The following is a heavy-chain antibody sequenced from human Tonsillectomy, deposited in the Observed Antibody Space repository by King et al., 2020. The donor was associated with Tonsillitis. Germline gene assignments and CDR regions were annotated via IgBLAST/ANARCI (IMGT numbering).Heavy chain of an antibody. CDR3: AGDASDYGNYNYDYYMDV. J-gene: IGHJ6*03. CDR2: ISSSGSYI. CDR1: GFTFSAYN. Sequence: VQLVESGGGLVKPGGSLRLSCAASGFTFSAYNMNWVRQAPGKGLEWVSSISSSGSYIYYAETVKGRFTISRDNAQNSLYLQRSSLGVDDRAVYYCAGDASDYGNYNYDYYMDVWGKGTTVTVSS. V-gene: IGHV3-21*01. D-gene: IGHD4-17*01.